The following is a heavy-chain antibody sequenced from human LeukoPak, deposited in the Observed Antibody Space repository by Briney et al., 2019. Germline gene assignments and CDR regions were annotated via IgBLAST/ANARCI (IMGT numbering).Heavy chain of an antibody. CDR3: ARGPRFYCSGGSCYPRYYGMDV. Sequence: PSQTLSLTCAVSGGSISSGGYSWSWIRQPPGKGLEWIGYIYHSGSTYYNPSLKSRVTISVDTSKNQFSLKLSSVTAADTAVYYCARGPRFYCSGGSCYPRYYGMDVWGQGTTVTVSS. D-gene: IGHD2-15*01. CDR2: IYHSGST. V-gene: IGHV4-30-2*01. CDR1: GGSISSGGYS. J-gene: IGHJ6*02.